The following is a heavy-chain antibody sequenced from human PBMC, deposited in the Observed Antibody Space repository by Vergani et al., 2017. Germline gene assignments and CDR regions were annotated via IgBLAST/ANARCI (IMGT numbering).Heavy chain of an antibody. D-gene: IGHD4-17*01. CDR3: SRQGNYGDVDFFYAMDV. V-gene: IGHV3-73*01. CDR2: IRSKPNSHAT. Sequence: EVQLVGSGGGLVQPGGSLKLSCAASGFPLSDAALHLVRQAPGKGLEWIGRIRSKPNSHATAYGVSMKGKFTISRDDSKNTAFLLMHRLTTEDTAVYYCSRQGNYGDVDFFYAMDVWGPGTTVTVSS. J-gene: IGHJ6*01. CDR1: GFPLSDAA.